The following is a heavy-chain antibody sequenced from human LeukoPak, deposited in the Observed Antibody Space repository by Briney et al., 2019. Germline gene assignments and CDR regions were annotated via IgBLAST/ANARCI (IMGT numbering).Heavy chain of an antibody. CDR2: VYYSGST. CDR1: GGSISSYY. J-gene: IGHJ4*02. CDR3: ARHHISSSVAFDY. Sequence: PSETLSLTCTVSGGSISSYYWSWIRQPPGKGLEWIGCVYYSGSTNYNPSLKSRVTMSVDTSKNQFTPNLNSVTAADTAVYYCARHHISSSVAFDYWGQGTLATVAS. V-gene: IGHV4-59*01. D-gene: IGHD6-6*01.